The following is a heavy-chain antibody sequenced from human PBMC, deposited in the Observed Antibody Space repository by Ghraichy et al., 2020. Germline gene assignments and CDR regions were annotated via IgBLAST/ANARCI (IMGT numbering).Heavy chain of an antibody. Sequence: GGSLRLSCAASGFTFSSYAMTRVRQAPGKGLEWVSATSGGGGSTYYADSVKGRFTISRDNSNTTLYLQMNSLRAEDTAVYSCAKVVSWRYFDLWGRGTLVTVSS. CDR1: GFTFSSYA. V-gene: IGHV3-23*01. CDR3: AKVVSWRYFDL. D-gene: IGHD5/OR15-5a*01. CDR2: TSGGGGST. J-gene: IGHJ2*01.